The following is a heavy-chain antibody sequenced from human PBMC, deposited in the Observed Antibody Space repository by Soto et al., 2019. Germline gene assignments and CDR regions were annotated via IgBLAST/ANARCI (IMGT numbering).Heavy chain of an antibody. D-gene: IGHD3-22*01. J-gene: IGHJ6*02. CDR1: GFTFSSYA. CDR2: ISYDGSNK. Sequence: GGSLRLSCAASGFTFSSYAMHWVRQAPGKGLEWVAVISYDGSNKYYADSVKGRFTISRDNSKNTLYLQMNSLRAEDTAVYYCARDLYYDSSGYVGEDYYYYGMDVWGQGTTVTVSS. V-gene: IGHV3-30-3*01. CDR3: ARDLYYDSSGYVGEDYYYYGMDV.